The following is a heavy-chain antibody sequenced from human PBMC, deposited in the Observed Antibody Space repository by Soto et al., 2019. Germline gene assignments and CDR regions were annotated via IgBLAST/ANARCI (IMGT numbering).Heavy chain of an antibody. CDR3: ARDQIPITIFGVVTDYYYYGMDV. CDR2: IIPIFGTA. D-gene: IGHD3-3*01. V-gene: IGHV1-69*13. J-gene: IGHJ6*02. Sequence: GASVKVSCKASGGTFSSYAISWVRQAPGQGLEWMGGIIPIFGTANYAQKFQGRVTITADESTSTAYMELSSLRSEDTAVYYCARDQIPITIFGVVTDYYYYGMDVWGQGTTVTVSS. CDR1: GGTFSSYA.